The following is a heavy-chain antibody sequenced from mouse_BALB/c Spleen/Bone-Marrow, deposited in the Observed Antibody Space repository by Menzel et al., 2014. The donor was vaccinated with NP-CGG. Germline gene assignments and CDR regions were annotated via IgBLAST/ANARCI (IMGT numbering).Heavy chain of an antibody. D-gene: IGHD2-4*01. CDR2: IWGDGST. J-gene: IGHJ4*01. V-gene: IGHV2-6-7*01. CDR1: GFSLTGYG. Sequence: VQGVESGPGLVAPSQRLSITCTVSGFSLTGYGVSWVRQPPGKGLEWLGMIWGDGSTDYNSALKSRLSISKDNSKSQVFLKVNSLQTEDTARYYCARDSFLITRALDYWGQGTSVTVSS. CDR3: ARDSFLITRALDY.